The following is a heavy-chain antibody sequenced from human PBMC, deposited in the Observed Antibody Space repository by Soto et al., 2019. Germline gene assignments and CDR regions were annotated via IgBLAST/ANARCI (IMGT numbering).Heavy chain of an antibody. V-gene: IGHV3-66*01. CDR3: ARDRRPDAFDI. J-gene: IGHJ3*02. CDR1: GVTVSSNY. Sequence: HPGGSLRLSCAASGVTVSSNYMSWVRQAPGKGLEWVSVIYSGDRTYYADSVKGRFTFSRDNFKNTLYLQMNNLRPEDTALYYCARDRRPDAFDIWGQGTMVTVSS. CDR2: IYSGDRT.